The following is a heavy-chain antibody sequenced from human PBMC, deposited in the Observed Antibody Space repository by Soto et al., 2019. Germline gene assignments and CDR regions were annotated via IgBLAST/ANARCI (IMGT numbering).Heavy chain of an antibody. V-gene: IGHV3-23*01. J-gene: IGHJ4*02. D-gene: IGHD2-8*02. CDR1: GFIFSSYA. Sequence: EVQLLESGGDLLQPGGSLRLSCAASGFIFSSYAMGWVRQAPGKGLGWVSAISGRGGTIYYADSVKGRFTISRDNSKNTTYLQMNTLRGQDSAVYYCTRGSASGAFDYWGQGALVTVSS. CDR2: ISGRGGTI. CDR3: TRGSASGAFDY.